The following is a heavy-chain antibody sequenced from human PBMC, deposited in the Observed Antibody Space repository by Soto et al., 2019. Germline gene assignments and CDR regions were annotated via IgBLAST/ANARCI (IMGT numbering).Heavy chain of an antibody. V-gene: IGHV1-69*13. CDR1: VGTFSRYA. D-gene: IGHD1-7*01. J-gene: IGHJ6*02. CDR2: IIPIFGTA. Sequence: ASVKVSCKPSVGTFSRYAISWGRQAPGQGREWMGGIIPIFGTANYAQKFQGRVTITADESTSTAYMELSSLRSEDTAVYYCARGITGTTVPMDVWGQGTTVTVSS. CDR3: ARGITGTTVPMDV.